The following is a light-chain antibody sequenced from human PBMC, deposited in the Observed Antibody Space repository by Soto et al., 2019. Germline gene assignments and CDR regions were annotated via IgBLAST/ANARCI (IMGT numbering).Light chain of an antibody. CDR3: SSYTTNKTLL. Sequence: QSALTQPASVSGSRGQSITISCTGTSSDVGAYNFVSWYQQHPGKAPKLIFYEVSNRPPGLSDRLSGSKSGTTASLTISGLQAEDEADYFCSSYTTNKTLLFGGGTKVTVL. CDR2: EVS. J-gene: IGLJ2*01. CDR1: SSDVGAYNF. V-gene: IGLV2-14*01.